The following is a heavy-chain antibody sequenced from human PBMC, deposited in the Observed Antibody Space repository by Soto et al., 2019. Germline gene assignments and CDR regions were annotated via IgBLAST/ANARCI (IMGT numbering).Heavy chain of an antibody. CDR3: ARRLTMDDAFDI. CDR1: GGSISSSSYY. D-gene: IGHD3-10*01. V-gene: IGHV4-39*01. J-gene: IGHJ3*02. Sequence: SETLSLTCTVSGGSISSSSYYWGWIRQPPGKGLEWIGSIYYSGSTYYNPSLKSRVTISVDTSKNQFSLKLSSVTAADTAVYYCARRLTMDDAFDIWGQGTMVTVSS. CDR2: IYYSGST.